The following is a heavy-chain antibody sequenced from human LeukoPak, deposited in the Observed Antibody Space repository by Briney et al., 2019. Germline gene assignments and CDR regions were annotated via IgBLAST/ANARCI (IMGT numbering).Heavy chain of an antibody. CDR3: ASLSVAGNSPFFDY. CDR1: GGSISSSSYY. Sequence: SETLSLTCTVSGGSISSSSYYWGWIRQPPGKGLEWIGSIYYSGSTYYNPSLKSRVTISVDTSKNQFSLKLSSVTAADTAVCYCASLSVAGNSPFFDYWGQGTLVTVSS. CDR2: IYYSGST. V-gene: IGHV4-39*01. D-gene: IGHD6-19*01. J-gene: IGHJ4*02.